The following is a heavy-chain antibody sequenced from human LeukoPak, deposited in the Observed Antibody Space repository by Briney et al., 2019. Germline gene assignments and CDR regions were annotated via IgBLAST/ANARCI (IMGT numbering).Heavy chain of an antibody. CDR2: INSDGSST. J-gene: IGHJ4*02. CDR3: AAVSSSPSFDY. CDR1: GFTFSNAW. Sequence: GGSLRLSCAASGFTFSNAWMSWVRQAPGKGLVWVSRINSDGSSTSYADSVQGRFTISSDNAKNTLYLQMNSLRAEDTAVYYCAAVSSSPSFDYCGQGTRVTVSA. V-gene: IGHV3-74*01. D-gene: IGHD6-6*01.